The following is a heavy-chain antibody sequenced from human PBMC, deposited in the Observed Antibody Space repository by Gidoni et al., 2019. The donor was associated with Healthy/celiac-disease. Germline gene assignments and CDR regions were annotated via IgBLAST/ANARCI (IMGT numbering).Heavy chain of an antibody. D-gene: IGHD6-19*01. J-gene: IGHJ5*02. V-gene: IGHV3-48*03. CDR3: ARGNTEQWLGGIWFDP. CDR2: ISSSGSTI. Sequence: EVQLVESGGGLVQPGGSLRLSCAASGFTFSSYEMNWVRQAPGKGLEWVSYISSSGSTIYYADSVKGRFTISRDNAKNSLYLQMNSLRAEDTAVYYCARGNTEQWLGGIWFDPWGQGTLVTVSS. CDR1: GFTFSSYE.